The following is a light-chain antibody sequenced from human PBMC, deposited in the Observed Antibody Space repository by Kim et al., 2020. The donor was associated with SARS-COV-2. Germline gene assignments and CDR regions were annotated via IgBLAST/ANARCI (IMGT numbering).Light chain of an antibody. CDR3: QSYDSSLSGWV. V-gene: IGLV1-40*01. CDR2: GNS. J-gene: IGLJ3*02. Sequence: RVTISCTASSSNIGAGYDVHWYQQLPGTAPNLLIYGNSNRPSGVPDRLSGSKSGTSASLAITGLQAEDEADYYCQSYDSSLSGWVFGGGTQLTVL. CDR1: SSNIGAGYD.